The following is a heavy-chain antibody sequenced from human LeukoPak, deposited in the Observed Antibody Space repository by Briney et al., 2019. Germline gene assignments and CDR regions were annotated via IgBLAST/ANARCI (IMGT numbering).Heavy chain of an antibody. D-gene: IGHD5-18*01. J-gene: IGHJ4*02. Sequence: ASVKVSCKASVYTFTGYYMHWVRQAPGQGREWMGWINPNSGGTNYAQKFQGRVTMTRDTSISTAYMELSRLTSDDTAVYYCARGERGYSYGHFDYWGQGTLVTVSS. V-gene: IGHV1-2*02. CDR2: INPNSGGT. CDR3: ARGERGYSYGHFDY. CDR1: VYTFTGYY.